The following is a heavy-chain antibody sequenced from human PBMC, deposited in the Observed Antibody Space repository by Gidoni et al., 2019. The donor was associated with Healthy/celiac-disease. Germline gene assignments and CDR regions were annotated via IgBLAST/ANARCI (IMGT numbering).Heavy chain of an antibody. D-gene: IGHD2-2*03. CDR1: AHSFTSYW. Sequence: EVQLVQSGAEVKKPGESLKISCKGSAHSFTSYWIGWVRQMPGKGLEWMGIIYPGDFDTRYSPSFQGQVTISADESISTAYLQWSSLKASDTAMYYCARCRRPWIYYYYGMDVWGQGTTVTVSS. CDR3: ARCRRPWIYYYYGMDV. J-gene: IGHJ6*02. CDR2: IYPGDFDT. V-gene: IGHV5-51*01.